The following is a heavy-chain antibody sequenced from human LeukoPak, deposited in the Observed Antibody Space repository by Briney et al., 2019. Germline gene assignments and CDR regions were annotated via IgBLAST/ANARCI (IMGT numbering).Heavy chain of an antibody. J-gene: IGHJ4*02. CDR2: ISSSSSYI. V-gene: IGHV3-21*01. CDR1: GFTFGSYS. D-gene: IGHD1-26*01. Sequence: PGGSLRLSCAASGFTFGSYSMNWVRQAPGKGLEWVSSISSSSSYIYYADSVKGRFTISRDNAKNSLYLQMNSLRAEDTAVYYCARSEYSGSYSPFDYWGQGTLVTVSS. CDR3: ARSEYSGSYSPFDY.